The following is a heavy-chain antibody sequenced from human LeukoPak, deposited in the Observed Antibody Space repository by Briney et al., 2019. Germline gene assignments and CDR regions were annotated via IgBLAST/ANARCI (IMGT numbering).Heavy chain of an antibody. Sequence: ASVKVSCKASGFTFNDHYMHWVRQAPGQGLVWMGWINPNHGGTNYAQEFRGRFTMTRDTSISTVYMELHSLRSDDTAVYYCARDLCYGDYAHTPDYWGQGTLVTVSS. J-gene: IGHJ4*02. CDR1: GFTFNDHY. CDR3: ARDLCYGDYAHTPDY. V-gene: IGHV1-2*02. CDR2: INPNHGGT. D-gene: IGHD4-17*01.